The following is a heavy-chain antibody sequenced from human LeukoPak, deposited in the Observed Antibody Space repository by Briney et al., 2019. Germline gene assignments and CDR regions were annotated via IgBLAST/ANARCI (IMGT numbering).Heavy chain of an antibody. CDR1: GGSFSGYY. Sequence: SETLSPTCAVYGGSFSGYYWSWIRQPPGKGLEWIGEINHSGSTNYNPSLKSRVTISVDTSKNQFSLKLSSVTAADTAVYYCARGNSGWWNYFDYWGQGTLVTVSS. CDR2: INHSGST. J-gene: IGHJ4*02. D-gene: IGHD6-19*01. CDR3: ARGNSGWWNYFDY. V-gene: IGHV4-34*01.